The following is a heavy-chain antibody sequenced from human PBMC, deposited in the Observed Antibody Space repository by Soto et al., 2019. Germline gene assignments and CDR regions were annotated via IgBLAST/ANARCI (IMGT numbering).Heavy chain of an antibody. CDR3: ARDPPSWNYDSSGYYPEYFQH. CDR1: GFTFSSYS. V-gene: IGHV3-48*01. Sequence: GGSLRLSCAASGFTFSSYSMNWFRQAPGKGLEWVSYISSSSSTIYYADSVKGRFTISRDNAKNSLYLQMNSLRGEDTAVYYCARDPPSWNYDSSGYYPEYFQHWGQGTLVTV. J-gene: IGHJ1*01. D-gene: IGHD3-22*01. CDR2: ISSSSSTI.